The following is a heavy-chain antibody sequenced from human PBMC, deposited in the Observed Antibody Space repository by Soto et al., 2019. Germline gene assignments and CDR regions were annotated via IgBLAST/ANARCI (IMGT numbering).Heavy chain of an antibody. CDR3: ASAGGTGTTLFDY. V-gene: IGHV4-31*02. CDR2: IYYSGST. Sequence: LRLSCAASGFTFSSYAMSWVRQAPGKGLEWIGYIYYSGSTYYNPSLKSRVTISVDTSKDQFSLKLSSVTAADTAVYYCASAGGTGTTLFDYWGQGTLVTVSS. CDR1: GFTFSSYA. J-gene: IGHJ4*02. D-gene: IGHD1-7*01.